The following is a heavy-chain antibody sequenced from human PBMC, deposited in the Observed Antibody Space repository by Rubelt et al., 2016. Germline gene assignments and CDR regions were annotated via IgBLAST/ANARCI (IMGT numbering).Heavy chain of an antibody. CDR2: IYWDDVE. CDR3: ARIARNGYYFDY. J-gene: IGHJ4*02. Sequence: QITLKESGPTLVKPTQTLTLTCTFSGFSLTTTEVGVGWIRQPPGKALEWLAFIYWDDVERYNPSLRGRLTITKDTSRNQVVLTMTNWEPVDTATYYCARIARNGYYFDYWGQGTLVTVSS. V-gene: IGHV2-5*02. D-gene: IGHD1-1*01. CDR1: GFSLTTTEVG.